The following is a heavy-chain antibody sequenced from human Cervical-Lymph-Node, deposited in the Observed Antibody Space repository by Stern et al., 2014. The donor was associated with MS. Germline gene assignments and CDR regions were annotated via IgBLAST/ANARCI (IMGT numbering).Heavy chain of an antibody. CDR1: GFSLSTTGMC. CDR2: LDWDGDK. V-gene: IGHV2-70*01. D-gene: IGHD2-21*01. CDR3: VRAREGYYFDY. Sequence: QVTLRESGPALVKHTQTLTLTCTFSGFSLSTTGMCLSWIRQPPGKALEWLALLDWDGDKYYSTALKTRLTISKDTSKNQVVLTMTNMAPLDTATYFCVRAREGYYFDYWGQGIPVTVSS. J-gene: IGHJ4*02.